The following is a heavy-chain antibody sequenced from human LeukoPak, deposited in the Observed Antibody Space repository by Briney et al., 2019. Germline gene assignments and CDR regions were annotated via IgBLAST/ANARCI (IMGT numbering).Heavy chain of an antibody. CDR1: GFTFSSYE. V-gene: IGHV3-48*03. CDR2: ISSSDTTT. D-gene: IGHD5-18*01. CDR3: AGRPRNGYRIDC. Sequence: PGGSVGLPCAASGFTFSSYEMNWVRQAPGKGLEWVSYISSSDTTTYYTDSVKGRFTISRDNAKNSLYLQMNSLRAEDTAVYYCAGRPRNGYRIDCWGQRALGTVSS. J-gene: IGHJ4*02.